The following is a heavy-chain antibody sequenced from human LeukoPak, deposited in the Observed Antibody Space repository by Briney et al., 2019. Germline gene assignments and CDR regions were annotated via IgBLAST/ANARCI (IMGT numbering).Heavy chain of an antibody. D-gene: IGHD3-10*01. V-gene: IGHV3-23*01. J-gene: IGHJ6*02. CDR2: ISGSGGST. CDR1: GFTFSSYA. Sequence: GGSLRLSCAASGFTFSSYAMSWVRQAPGKGLEWVSAISGSGGSTYYAASVKGRFTISRDNSKNTLYLQMNSLRAEDTAVYYCAKRSGFGELSDPYYYYGMDVWGQGTTVTVSS. CDR3: AKRSGFGELSDPYYYYGMDV.